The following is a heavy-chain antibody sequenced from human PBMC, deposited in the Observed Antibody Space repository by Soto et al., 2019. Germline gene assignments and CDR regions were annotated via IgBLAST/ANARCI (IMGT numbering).Heavy chain of an antibody. CDR1: GYRFIDYF. V-gene: IGHV1-2*02. CDR2: INPKSGGT. Sequence: GASVKVSCKASGYRFIDYFMHWVRRAPGQGLEWMGWINPKSGGTKIAQKFQGRTTMTRDTSINTVFMELSRLTSDDTAVYFCARGYTSNTQSWCVCWGMGPLVTASS. D-gene: IGHD1-1*01. CDR3: ARGYTSNTQSWCVC. J-gene: IGHJ4*02.